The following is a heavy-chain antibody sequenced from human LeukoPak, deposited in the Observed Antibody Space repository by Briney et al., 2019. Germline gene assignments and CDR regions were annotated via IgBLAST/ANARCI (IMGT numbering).Heavy chain of an antibody. CDR2: ISGSGGST. V-gene: IGHV3-23*01. Sequence: GGPLRLSCAASGFTFSSYAMSWVRQAPGKGLEWVSAISGSGGSTYYADSVKGRFTISRDNSKNKLYLQMNSLRAEDTAVYDCANGRGYSSWWGYYFDYWGQGTLVTVSS. D-gene: IGHD5-18*01. CDR1: GFTFSSYA. J-gene: IGHJ4*02. CDR3: ANGRGYSSWWGYYFDY.